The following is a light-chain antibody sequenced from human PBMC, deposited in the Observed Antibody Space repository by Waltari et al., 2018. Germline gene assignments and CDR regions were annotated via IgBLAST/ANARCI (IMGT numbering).Light chain of an antibody. Sequence: EIVMTQSPATLSVSPGERATLSCRASQNVNTNLAWYQHKPGLAPRLLSYYASTRATGSPARFSGSGSGTEFTLTISSLQSEDFAVYFCQQHNDWPLTFGGGTKVEIK. CDR1: QNVNTN. CDR2: YAS. V-gene: IGKV3-15*01. CDR3: QQHNDWPLT. J-gene: IGKJ4*01.